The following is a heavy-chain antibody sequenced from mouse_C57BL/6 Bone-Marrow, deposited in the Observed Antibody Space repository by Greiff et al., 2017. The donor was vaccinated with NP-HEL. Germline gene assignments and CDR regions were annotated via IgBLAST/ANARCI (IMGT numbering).Heavy chain of an antibody. CDR2: IDPENGDT. CDR1: GFNIKDDY. Sequence: EVQLQQSGAELVRPGASVKLSCTASGFNIKDDYMHWVKQRPEQGLEWIGWIDPENGDTEYASKFQGKATITADTSSNTAYLQLSSLTSEDTAVYYCTTPGTVLFAYWGQGTLVTVSA. J-gene: IGHJ3*01. D-gene: IGHD4-1*01. CDR3: TTPGTVLFAY. V-gene: IGHV14-4*01.